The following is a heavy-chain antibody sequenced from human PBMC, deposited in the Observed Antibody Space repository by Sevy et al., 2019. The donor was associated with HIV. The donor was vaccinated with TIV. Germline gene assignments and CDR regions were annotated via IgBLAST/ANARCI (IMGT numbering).Heavy chain of an antibody. CDR1: GYTFTNYG. D-gene: IGHD2-2*01. Sequence: ASVKVSCKASGYTFTNYGITWVRQAPGQGLEWMGWITTYNGKTHYVEKLQGRVTMTTDTSTSTAYMELRSLRSDDTAVYYCARVHGLVTAAIYPNYGMDVWGQGTTVTVSS. V-gene: IGHV1-18*01. CDR3: ARVHGLVTAAIYPNYGMDV. J-gene: IGHJ6*02. CDR2: ITTYNGKT.